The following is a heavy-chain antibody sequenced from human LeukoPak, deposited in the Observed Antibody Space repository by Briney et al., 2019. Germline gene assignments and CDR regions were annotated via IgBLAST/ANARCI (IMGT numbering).Heavy chain of an antibody. Sequence: SETLSLTCTVSGGTISSYYWSWIRQPPGKGLEYIGYIYNSGSTNYNPSLKSRVTMSVDTSKNQFSLKLSSVSAAGTAVYYCTSMIIGVINNWSQGTLVTVSS. V-gene: IGHV4-59*03. CDR1: GGTISSYY. CDR2: IYNSGST. CDR3: TSMIIGVINN. J-gene: IGHJ4*02. D-gene: IGHD3-22*01.